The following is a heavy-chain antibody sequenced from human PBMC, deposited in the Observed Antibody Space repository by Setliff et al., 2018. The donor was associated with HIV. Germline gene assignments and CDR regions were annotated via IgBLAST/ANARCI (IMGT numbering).Heavy chain of an antibody. CDR2: IYYSGRT. J-gene: IGHJ4*02. CDR1: GGPISSYY. V-gene: IGHV4-59*08. CDR3: ASQPAYSTDWYPPGYFDF. Sequence: SETLSLTCSVSGGPISSYYWSWIRQPPGKGLEWIGYIYYSGRTNYNPSLKSRVTISVDTARNQFSLKLSSVTAADTAVYYCASQPAYSTDWYPPGYFDFWGQGTLVTVPS. D-gene: IGHD6-19*01.